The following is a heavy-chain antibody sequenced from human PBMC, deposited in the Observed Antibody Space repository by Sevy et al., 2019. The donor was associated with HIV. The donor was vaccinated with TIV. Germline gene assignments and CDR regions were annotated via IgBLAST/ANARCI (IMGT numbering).Heavy chain of an antibody. J-gene: IGHJ6*02. V-gene: IGHV3-48*01. CDR2: ISSSSFTI. D-gene: IGHD2-2*01. Sequence: GGSLRLSCAASGFTFRSYSMNWVRQAPGKGLEWISYISSSSFTIYYADSVTGRFTISRENAKNSLYLQMNSLRVEETAVYYCAREGDCIGIDCYDDWRLPSYYYYPMDVWGQGTTVTVSS. CDR1: GFTFRSYS. CDR3: AREGDCIGIDCYDDWRLPSYYYYPMDV.